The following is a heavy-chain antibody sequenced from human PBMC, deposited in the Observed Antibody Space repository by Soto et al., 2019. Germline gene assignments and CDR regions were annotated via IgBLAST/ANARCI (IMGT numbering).Heavy chain of an antibody. CDR3: ARADIERSLRGILPFFSDS. CDR2: VFYSGST. V-gene: IGHV4-59*08. D-gene: IGHD3-3*01. Sequence: SETLSLTCNVSGGSISTYYWSWFRQPPGKGPEWIGYVFYSGSTSYNPSLQSRVTISVDMSLNKFSLRLTSMTAADTAVYYCARADIERSLRGILPFFSDSWGQGILVTVSS. CDR1: GGSISTYY. J-gene: IGHJ4*02.